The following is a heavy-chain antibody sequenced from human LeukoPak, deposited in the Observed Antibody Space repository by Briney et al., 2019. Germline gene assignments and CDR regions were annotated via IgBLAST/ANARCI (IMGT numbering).Heavy chain of an antibody. CDR2: IRYDGTSK. CDR1: GFSFSNYG. CDR3: AKDGGYSYVENDY. D-gene: IGHD5-18*01. V-gene: IGHV3-30*02. J-gene: IGHJ4*02. Sequence: GGSLRLSCAASGFSFSNYGMNWVRQAPDKGLEWVAFIRYDGTSKYYTHSVKGRFTISRDNSKNTLYLQMDSLRTEDTAVYYCAKDGGYSYVENDYWGQGTLVTVSS.